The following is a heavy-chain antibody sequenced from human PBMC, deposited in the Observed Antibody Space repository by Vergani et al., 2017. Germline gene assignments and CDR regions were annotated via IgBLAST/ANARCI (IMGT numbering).Heavy chain of an antibody. D-gene: IGHD2-2*01. Sequence: EVQLLESGGGLVQPGGSLRLSCAASGFTFSSYAMSWVHQAPGKGLEWVSAISGSGGSTYYADSVKGRFTISRDNSKNTLYLQMNSLRAEDTAVYYCAKGGRLRPAAIRGFWPSGEYFQHWGQGTLVTVSS. CDR2: ISGSGGST. V-gene: IGHV3-23*01. J-gene: IGHJ1*01. CDR3: AKGGRLRPAAIRGFWPSGEYFQH. CDR1: GFTFSSYA.